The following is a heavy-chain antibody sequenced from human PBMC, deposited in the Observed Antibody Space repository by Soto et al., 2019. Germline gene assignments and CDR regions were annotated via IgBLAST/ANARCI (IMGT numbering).Heavy chain of an antibody. J-gene: IGHJ3*02. CDR3: AANWEDDAFDI. CDR2: INHSGST. Sequence: SETLSLTCAVYGGSFSGYYWSWIRQPPGKGLEWIGEINHSGSTNYNPSLKSRVTISVDTSKNQFSLKLSSVTAADTAVYYCAANWEDDAFDIWAKGQWSPSPQ. D-gene: IGHD1-1*01. V-gene: IGHV4-34*01. CDR1: GGSFSGYY.